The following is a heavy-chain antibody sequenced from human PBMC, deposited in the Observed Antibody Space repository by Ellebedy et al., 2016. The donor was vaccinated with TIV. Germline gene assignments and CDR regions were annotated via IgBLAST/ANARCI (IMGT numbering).Heavy chain of an antibody. J-gene: IGHJ4*02. D-gene: IGHD3-10*01. CDR3: TVGGDRSGSQETSDY. CDR2: IDPSDSYT. Sequence: GESLKISXKGSGYSFTSYWIGWVRQMPGKGLEWMGRIDPSDSYTNYSPSFQGHVTISADKSISTAYLQWSSLKASDTAMYYCTVGGDRSGSQETSDYWGQGTLVTVSS. V-gene: IGHV5-10-1*01. CDR1: GYSFTSYW.